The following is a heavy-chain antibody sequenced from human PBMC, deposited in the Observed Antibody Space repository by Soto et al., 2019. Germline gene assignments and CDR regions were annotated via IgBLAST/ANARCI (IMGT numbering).Heavy chain of an antibody. Sequence: GVSLRLSCAAAGFTFTSYAMTWVRQAPGKGLEWVSLISNSGGHTYYADSVKGRFTISRDNSKNTLYLQMNSLRAEDTAVYHCAKRIDLYWYFDLWGRGTQVTVSS. J-gene: IGHJ2*01. CDR2: ISNSGGHT. V-gene: IGHV3-23*01. D-gene: IGHD2-15*01. CDR3: AKRIDLYWYFDL. CDR1: GFTFTSYA.